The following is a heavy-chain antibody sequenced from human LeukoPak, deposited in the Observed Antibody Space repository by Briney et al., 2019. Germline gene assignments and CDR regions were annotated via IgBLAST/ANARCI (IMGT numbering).Heavy chain of an antibody. D-gene: IGHD4-17*01. J-gene: IGHJ5*02. CDR2: IYYSGST. CDR3: ARHRGYGDHRTANWFDP. Sequence: PSETLSLACTVSGGSISSYYWSWTRQPPGKGLEWIGYIYYSGSTNYNPSLKSRVTISVDTSKNQFSLKLSSVIAADTAVYYCARHRGYGDHRTANWFDPWGQGTLVTVSS. V-gene: IGHV4-59*08. CDR1: GGSISSYY.